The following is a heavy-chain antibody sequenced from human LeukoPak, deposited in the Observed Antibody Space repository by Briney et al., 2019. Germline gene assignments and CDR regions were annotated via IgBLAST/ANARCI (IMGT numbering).Heavy chain of an antibody. D-gene: IGHD4-23*01. CDR1: GFTFSSYA. Sequence: PGGSLRLSCAASGFTFSSYAMHWVRQAPGKGLEWVAVISYDGSNKYYADSVKGRFTISRDNSKNTLYLQMNSLRAKDTAVYYCARDQVYGGNSLAFDIWGQGTMVTVSS. CDR2: ISYDGSNK. J-gene: IGHJ3*02. V-gene: IGHV3-30-3*01. CDR3: ARDQVYGGNSLAFDI.